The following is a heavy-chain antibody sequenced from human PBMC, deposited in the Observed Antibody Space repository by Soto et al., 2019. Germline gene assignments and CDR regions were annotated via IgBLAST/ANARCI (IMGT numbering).Heavy chain of an antibody. CDR1: GGSLSGGSYY. Sequence: PSETLSLTCTVSGGSLSGGSYYWNWIRQPPGKQMEWIGYIYDSGATKYNPSLKSRVTISQDTSKNQFSLKMNSVNPSDTAVYYCARDWGPYWFDPWGQG. D-gene: IGHD3-16*01. J-gene: IGHJ5*02. CDR3: ARDWGPYWFDP. V-gene: IGHV4-61*01. CDR2: IYDSGAT.